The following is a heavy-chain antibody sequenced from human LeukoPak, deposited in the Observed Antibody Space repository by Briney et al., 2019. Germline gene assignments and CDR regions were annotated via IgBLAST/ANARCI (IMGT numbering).Heavy chain of an antibody. V-gene: IGHV1-18*01. Sequence: ASVKVSCKASGYTFTNYGLSWVRQAPGQGREWMGWITAYNGHTHYAQNLQGRLTMTTDTSTSTAYMELRSLRPDDTAVCYCARRYYYDSSGYPHFDYWGQGTLVTVSS. D-gene: IGHD3-22*01. CDR1: GYTFTNYG. CDR2: ITAYNGHT. J-gene: IGHJ4*02. CDR3: ARRYYYDSSGYPHFDY.